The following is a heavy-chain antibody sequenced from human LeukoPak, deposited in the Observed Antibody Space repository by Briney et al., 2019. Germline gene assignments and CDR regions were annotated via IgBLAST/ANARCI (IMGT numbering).Heavy chain of an antibody. D-gene: IGHD1-26*01. CDR3: ARCRTPGYSGSYFGFDY. CDR2: ISNTGSVI. V-gene: IGHV3-48*04. J-gene: IGHJ4*02. Sequence: GGSLRLSCAASGSTFSSHTMNWVRQAPGKGLEWISYISNTGSVIYYADSVKGRFTISRDNAKNSLYLQMNSLRAEDTAVYYCARCRTPGYSGSYFGFDYWGQGTLVTVSS. CDR1: GSTFSSHT.